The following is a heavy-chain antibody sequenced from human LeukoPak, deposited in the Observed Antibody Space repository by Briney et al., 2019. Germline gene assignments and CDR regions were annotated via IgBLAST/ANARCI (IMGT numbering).Heavy chain of an antibody. CDR1: GFTFSDYA. V-gene: IGHV3-23*01. CDR3: AKWGDYDVLTGYYVSDY. J-gene: IGHJ4*02. Sequence: PGASLGLSCAASGFTFSDYAMRWVRQAPGKGLEWVSAITGSGGNTYYADSVKGRFTISRDNSKNTVFLQMNSLRAEDTAVYYCAKWGDYDVLTGYYVSDYWGQGTLVTVPS. D-gene: IGHD3-9*01. CDR2: ITGSGGNT.